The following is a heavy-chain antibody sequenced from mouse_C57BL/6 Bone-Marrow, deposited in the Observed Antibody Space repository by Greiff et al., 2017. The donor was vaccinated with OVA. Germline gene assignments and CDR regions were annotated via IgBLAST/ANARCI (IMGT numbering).Heavy chain of an antibody. CDR3: ASLLSIVDY. D-gene: IGHD2-10*01. CDR2: INPSSGYT. V-gene: IGHV1-4*01. J-gene: IGHJ2*01. Sequence: VKLVESGAELARPGASVKMSCKASGYTFTSYTMHWVKQRPGQGLEWIGYINPSSGYTKYNQKFKDKATLTADKSSSTAYMQLSSLTSEDSAVYYSASLLSIVDYWGQGTTLTVSS. CDR1: GYTFTSYT.